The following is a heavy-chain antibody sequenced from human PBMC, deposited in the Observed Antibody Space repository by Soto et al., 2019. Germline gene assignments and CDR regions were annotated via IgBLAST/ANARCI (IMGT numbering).Heavy chain of an antibody. D-gene: IGHD2-2*01. Sequence: SETLSLTCTVSGGSISSGGYYWSWIRQHPGKGLEWIGYIYYSGSAYYNPSLKSRVTISVDTSKNQFSLKLSSVTAADTAVYYCARDRPRHARYCSRTRCPYYHGMDVWGGGITLSV. CDR2: IYYSGSA. CDR3: ARDRPRHARYCSRTRCPYYHGMDV. J-gene: IGHJ6*02. V-gene: IGHV4-31*03. CDR1: GGSISSGGYY.